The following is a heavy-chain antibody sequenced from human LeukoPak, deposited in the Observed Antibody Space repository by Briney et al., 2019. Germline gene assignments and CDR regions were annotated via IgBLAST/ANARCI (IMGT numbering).Heavy chain of an antibody. CDR2: IRYDGGNK. Sequence: GGSLRLSCAASGFTFSNYGMQWVRQAPGKGLEWVAFIRYDGGNKYYADSVKGRFTISRDNSKNTLYLQMNSLRAEDTAVYYCAKAARYSSGWYIRDYFDYWGQGTLVTVSS. CDR3: AKAARYSSGWYIRDYFDY. CDR1: GFTFSNYG. D-gene: IGHD6-19*01. J-gene: IGHJ4*02. V-gene: IGHV3-30*02.